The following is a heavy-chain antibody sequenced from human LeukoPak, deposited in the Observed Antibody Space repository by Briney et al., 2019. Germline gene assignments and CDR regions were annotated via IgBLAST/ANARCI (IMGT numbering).Heavy chain of an antibody. CDR1: GYTFTNYY. D-gene: IGHD6-19*01. Sequence: GASVKVSCKASGYTFTNYYLHWVRQAPGQGLEWMGIINPSGGSTSYAQKFQGRVTMTRDMSTSTVYMELSRLRSDDTAVYYCARDFRGYSSGRYYFDYWGQGTLVTVSS. V-gene: IGHV1-46*01. CDR3: ARDFRGYSSGRYYFDY. CDR2: INPSGGST. J-gene: IGHJ4*02.